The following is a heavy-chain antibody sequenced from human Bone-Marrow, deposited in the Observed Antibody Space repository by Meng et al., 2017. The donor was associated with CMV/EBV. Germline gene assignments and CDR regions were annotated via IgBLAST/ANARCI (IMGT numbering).Heavy chain of an antibody. CDR1: GGSISSYY. D-gene: IGHD3-10*01. J-gene: IGHJ6*02. CDR3: ARAWFGELPLYYYYGMDV. Sequence: TLSLTCTVSGGSISSYYWSWIRQPPGKGLEWIGYIYYSGSTNYNPSLKSRVTISVDTSKNQFSLKLSSVTAADTAVYYCARAWFGELPLYYYYGMDVWGQGTTVTVSS. V-gene: IGHV4-59*01. CDR2: IYYSGST.